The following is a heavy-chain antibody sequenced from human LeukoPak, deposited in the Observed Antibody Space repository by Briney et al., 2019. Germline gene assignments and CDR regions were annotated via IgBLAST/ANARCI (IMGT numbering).Heavy chain of an antibody. D-gene: IGHD3-16*01. J-gene: IGHJ4*02. CDR1: GYTFTSYD. CDR2: MNPNSGNT. CDR3: ARGPFRGHFLPVVPDY. V-gene: IGHV1-8*01. Sequence: ASVKVSCKASGYTFTSYDINWVRQATGQGLEWMGWMNPNSGNTGYAQTFQGRVTMTRNTTISTAYMELSSLRSEDTAVYYCARGPFRGHFLPVVPDYWGQGTLVTVSS.